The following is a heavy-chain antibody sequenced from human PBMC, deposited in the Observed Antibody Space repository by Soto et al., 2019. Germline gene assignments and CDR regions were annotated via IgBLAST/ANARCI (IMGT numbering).Heavy chain of an antibody. CDR1: GGSISSYY. CDR3: ARLGGFYQSLDS. V-gene: IGHV4-59*08. D-gene: IGHD3-22*01. Sequence: QVHLQESGPGLVKPSETLSLTCTVSGGSISSYYWSWIRQPPGKGLEWIGYIYYTGTTTYNPSIKSRVTISVDSSKNQFSLNLTSVSAADMAVYYCARLGGFYQSLDSWGQGTLVTVSS. J-gene: IGHJ5*01. CDR2: IYYTGTT.